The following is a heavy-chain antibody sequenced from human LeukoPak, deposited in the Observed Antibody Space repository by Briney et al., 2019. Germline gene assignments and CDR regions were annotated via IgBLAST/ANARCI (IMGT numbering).Heavy chain of an antibody. CDR1: GFTFSDYS. CDR3: ARERFHGSGAPRYDY. V-gene: IGHV3-21*01. D-gene: IGHD3-10*01. CDR2: ISSSSSYI. J-gene: IGHJ4*02. Sequence: GGSLRLSCAASGFTFSDYSMNWVRQAPGKGLEWVSSISSSSSYIYYADSLKGRFTSSRDNAKNSLYLQMNSLRAEDTAIYYCARERFHGSGAPRYDYWGQGILVTVSS.